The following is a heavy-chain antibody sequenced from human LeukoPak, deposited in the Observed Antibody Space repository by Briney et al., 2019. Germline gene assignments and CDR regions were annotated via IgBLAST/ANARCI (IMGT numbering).Heavy chain of an antibody. J-gene: IGHJ4*02. CDR1: GYTFTGYY. CDR3: ARVRYPGLSWTLDY. D-gene: IGHD3-16*02. Sequence: GASAKVSCKASGYTFTGYYMHWVRQAPGQGLEWMGWINPNSGGTNYAQKFQGRVTMTRDTSISTAYMELSRLRSDDTAVYYCARVRYPGLSWTLDYWGQGTLVTVSS. V-gene: IGHV1-2*02. CDR2: INPNSGGT.